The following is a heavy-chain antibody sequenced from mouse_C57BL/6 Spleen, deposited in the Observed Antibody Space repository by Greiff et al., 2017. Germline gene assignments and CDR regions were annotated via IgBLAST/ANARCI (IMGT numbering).Heavy chain of an antibody. CDR2: INSDGGST. CDR1: EYEFPSHD. Sequence: EVKLMESGGGLVQPGASLKLSCESNEYEFPSHDMSWVRKTPEERLELVAAINSDGGSTYYPDTMERRFIIARDNTKKTLYLQMSSLRSEDTALYYCARGYGYAMDYWGQGTSVTVSS. CDR3: ARGYGYAMDY. V-gene: IGHV5-2*01. J-gene: IGHJ4*01. D-gene: IGHD1-1*02.